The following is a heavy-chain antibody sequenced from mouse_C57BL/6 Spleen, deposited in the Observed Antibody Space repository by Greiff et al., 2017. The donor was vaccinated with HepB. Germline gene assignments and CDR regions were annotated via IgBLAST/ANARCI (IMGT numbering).Heavy chain of an antibody. D-gene: IGHD1-1*01. CDR3: ARGGITPDY. J-gene: IGHJ2*01. Sequence: EVQLVESEGGLVQPGSSMKLSCTASGFTFSDYYMAWVRQVPEKGLEWVANINYDGSSTYYLDSLKSRFIISRDNAKNILYLQMSSLKSEDTATYYCARGGITPDYWGQGTTLTVSS. CDR1: GFTFSDYY. CDR2: INYDGSST. V-gene: IGHV5-16*01.